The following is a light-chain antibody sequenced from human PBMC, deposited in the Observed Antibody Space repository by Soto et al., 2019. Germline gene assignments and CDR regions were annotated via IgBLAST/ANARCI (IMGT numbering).Light chain of an antibody. CDR1: QGVSTN. J-gene: IGKJ2*01. V-gene: IGKV3-15*01. Sequence: EIVMTQSPATLSVSPGERATLSCRASQGVSTNLAWHQQKPGQPPRLLIYGATTRATGVPARFSGSGSGTEFTLTISSLQSEDFAVYYCHQYHDWPPYTFGQGTKLEI. CDR2: GAT. CDR3: HQYHDWPPYT.